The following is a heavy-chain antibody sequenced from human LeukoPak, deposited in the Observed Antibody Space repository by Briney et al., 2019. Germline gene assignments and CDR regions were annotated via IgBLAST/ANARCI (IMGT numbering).Heavy chain of an antibody. CDR2: INNNGGSA. V-gene: IGHV3-20*04. Sequence: GSLRLSCAASGFTFDDYGMTWVRQAPGKGLEWVSGINNNGGSAGYADSVKGRFTISRDNAKNSLYLQMNSLRVEDTGLYYCARGSSFSNFWGQGTLVTVSS. CDR3: ARGSSFSNF. D-gene: IGHD6-6*01. J-gene: IGHJ4*02. CDR1: GFTFDDYG.